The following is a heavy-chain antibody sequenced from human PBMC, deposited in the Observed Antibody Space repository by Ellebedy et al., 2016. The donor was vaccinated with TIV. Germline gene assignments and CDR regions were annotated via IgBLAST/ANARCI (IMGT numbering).Heavy chain of an antibody. CDR2: TYYSGST. CDR1: GGSISSYY. D-gene: IGHD1-26*01. V-gene: IGHV4-59*01. J-gene: IGHJ3*02. Sequence: SETLSLXCTVSGGSISSYYWSWIRQPPGKGLEWIGYTYYSGSTKYNPSLKSRGTISLDTSKNQFTLKLSSVTAADTAVYYCASYSGSSRDDAFDIWGQGTMVTVSA. CDR3: ASYSGSSRDDAFDI.